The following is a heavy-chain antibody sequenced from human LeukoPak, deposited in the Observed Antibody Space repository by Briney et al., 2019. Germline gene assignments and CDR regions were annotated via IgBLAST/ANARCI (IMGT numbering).Heavy chain of an antibody. CDR3: ASIKYDILTGYPPTTSMDV. V-gene: IGHV3-30-3*01. J-gene: IGHJ6*02. CDR1: GFTFSSYA. D-gene: IGHD3-9*01. CDR2: ISYDGSNK. Sequence: GGSLRLSCAASGFTFSSYAMHWVRQAPGKGLEWVAVISYDGSNKYYADSVKGRFTISRDNSKNTLYLQMNSLRAEDTAVYYCASIKYDILTGYPPTTSMDVWGQGTTVTVSS.